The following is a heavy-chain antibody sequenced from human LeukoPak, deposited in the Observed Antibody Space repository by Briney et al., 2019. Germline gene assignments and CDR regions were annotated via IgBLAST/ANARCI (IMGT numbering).Heavy chain of an antibody. J-gene: IGHJ4*02. CDR1: GDSITNINYY. V-gene: IGHV4-39*07. CDR2: VYYTATT. D-gene: IGHD4-17*01. CDR3: ARGGYYGDYQNYFDY. Sequence: PSETLSLTCSVSGDSITNINYYWGWIRQPPGKGLEWIATVYYTATTYSNPSLKSRVTISVDSSKNEVSLKVTSVTAADTAVYYCARGGYYGDYQNYFDYWGQGTLVTVSS.